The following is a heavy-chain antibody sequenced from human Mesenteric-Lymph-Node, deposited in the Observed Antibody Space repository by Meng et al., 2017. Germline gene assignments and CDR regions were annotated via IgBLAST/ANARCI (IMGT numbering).Heavy chain of an antibody. D-gene: IGHD3-3*01. CDR1: EFMFSDSW. CDR2: INPQGSEI. CDR3: ARARLEGNYYYGMDV. V-gene: IGHV3-7*01. Sequence: GESLKISCVAAEFMFSDSWMTWVRQAPGKGLEWVANINPQGSEIYYVDSVKGRFTISRDNAKNSLYLQMNSLRAEDTAVYYCARARLEGNYYYGMDVWGQGTTVTVSS. J-gene: IGHJ6*02.